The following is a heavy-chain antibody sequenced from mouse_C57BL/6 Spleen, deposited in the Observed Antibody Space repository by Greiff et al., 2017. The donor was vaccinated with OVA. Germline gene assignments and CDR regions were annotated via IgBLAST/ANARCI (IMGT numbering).Heavy chain of an antibody. CDR3: TGPAGYFDY. Sequence: EVKLMESGGGLVQPGGSMKLSCVASGFTFSNYWMNWVRQSPEKGLEWVAQIRLKSGNYATHYAESVKGRFTISRDDSKSSVYLQMNNLRAEDTGIYYCTGPAGYFDYWGQGTTLTVSS. J-gene: IGHJ2*01. V-gene: IGHV6-3*01. CDR2: IRLKSGNYAT. CDR1: GFTFSNYW.